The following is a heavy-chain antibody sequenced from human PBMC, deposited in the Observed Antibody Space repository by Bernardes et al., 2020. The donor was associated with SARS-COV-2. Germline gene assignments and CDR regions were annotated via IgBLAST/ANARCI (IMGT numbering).Heavy chain of an antibody. D-gene: IGHD4-4*01. V-gene: IGHV3-33*08. CDR1: GFTFSSYG. Sequence: GGSLRLSCAASGFTFSSYGMHWVRQAPGKGLEWVAVIWYDGSNKYYADSVKGRFTISRDNSKNTLYLQMNSLRAEDTAVYYCARDLAVTHEGFDYWGQGTLVTVSS. CDR3: ARDLAVTHEGFDY. CDR2: IWYDGSNK. J-gene: IGHJ4*02.